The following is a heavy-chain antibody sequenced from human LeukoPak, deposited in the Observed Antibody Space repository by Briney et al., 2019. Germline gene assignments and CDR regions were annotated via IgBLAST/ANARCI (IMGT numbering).Heavy chain of an antibody. CDR2: IYYSGST. D-gene: IGHD3-22*01. CDR1: GGSISSGDYY. CDR3: AKVDDSSGYYYYYMDV. J-gene: IGHJ6*03. V-gene: IGHV4-61*08. Sequence: SGTLSLTCTVSGGSISSGDYYWSWIRQPPGKGLESIGYIYYSGSTNYNPSLKSRVTISVDTSKNQFSLRLSSVTAADTAVYYCAKVDDSSGYYYYYMDVWGKGTTVTVSS.